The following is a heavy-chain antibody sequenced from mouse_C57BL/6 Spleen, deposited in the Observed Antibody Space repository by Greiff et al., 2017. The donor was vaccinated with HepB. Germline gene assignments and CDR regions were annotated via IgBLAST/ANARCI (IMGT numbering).Heavy chain of an antibody. V-gene: IGHV1-22*01. D-gene: IGHD1-1*01. CDR1: GYTFTDYN. J-gene: IGHJ2*01. Sequence: EVQLQESGPELVKPGASVKMSCKASGYTFTDYNMHWVKQSHGKSLEWIGYINPNNGGTSYNQKFKGKATLTVNKSSSTAYMELRSLTSEDSAVYYCARPDYYGSSYYFDYWGQGTTLTVSS. CDR3: ARPDYYGSSYYFDY. CDR2: INPNNGGT.